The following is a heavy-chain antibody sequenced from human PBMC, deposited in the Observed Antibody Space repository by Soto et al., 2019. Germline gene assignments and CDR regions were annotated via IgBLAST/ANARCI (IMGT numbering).Heavy chain of an antibody. CDR3: ARGGYYYDSSGYSQLYYFDY. Sequence: QVQLQQWGAGLLKPPETLSLTCAVYGGSFSGYYWSWIRQPPGKGLEWIGEINHSGSTNYNPSLKSRVTISVDTSKNQFSLKLSSVNAADTAVYYCARGGYYYDSSGYSQLYYFDYWGQGTLVTVSS. CDR1: GGSFSGYY. V-gene: IGHV4-34*01. J-gene: IGHJ4*02. CDR2: INHSGST. D-gene: IGHD3-22*01.